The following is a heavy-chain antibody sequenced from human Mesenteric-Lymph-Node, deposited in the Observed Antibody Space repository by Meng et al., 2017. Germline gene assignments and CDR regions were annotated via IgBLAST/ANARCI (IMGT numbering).Heavy chain of an antibody. J-gene: IGHJ4*02. CDR2: IMPIFGTT. CDR3: ATTQLKVGTTPYHFDH. V-gene: IGHV1-69*05. CDR1: GGIFSSYA. Sequence: SVKVSCKTSGGIFSSYAISWVRQAPGQGLEWMGFIMPIFGTTNYAQKFQGRVTITTDKSTSTAYMELSSLRSEDTAVYYCATTQLKVGTTPYHFDHWGQGTLVTVSS. D-gene: IGHD1-26*01.